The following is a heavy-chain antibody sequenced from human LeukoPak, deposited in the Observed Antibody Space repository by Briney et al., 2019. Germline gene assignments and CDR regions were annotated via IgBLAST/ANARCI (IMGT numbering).Heavy chain of an antibody. CDR2: TYTSGST. V-gene: IGHV4-4*07. CDR1: GGPISSYD. D-gene: IGHD6-13*01. CDR3: ARVSSSWYQDWYFDL. Sequence: NSSEILSLTCTVSGGPISSYDWSWIRQPAGKGLEWIGRTYTSGSTNYNPSLKSRVTMSVDMSKNQFSLKLSSMIAADTAVYYCARVSSSWYQDWYFDLWGRGTLVTVPS. J-gene: IGHJ2*01.